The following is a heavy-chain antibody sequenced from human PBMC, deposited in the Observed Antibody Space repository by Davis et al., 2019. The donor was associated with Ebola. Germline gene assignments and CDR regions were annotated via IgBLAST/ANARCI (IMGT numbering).Heavy chain of an antibody. CDR2: IYYSGST. Sequence: MPGGSLRLSCTVSGGSTSSSSYYWGWIRQPPGKGLEWIGSIYYSGSTYYNPSLKSRVTISVDTSKNQFSLQLNSVTPEDTAVYYCARTDSSGWTIYYYYGMDVWGQGTTVTVSS. D-gene: IGHD6-19*01. CDR1: GGSTSSSSYY. J-gene: IGHJ6*02. CDR3: ARTDSSGWTIYYYYGMDV. V-gene: IGHV4-39*01.